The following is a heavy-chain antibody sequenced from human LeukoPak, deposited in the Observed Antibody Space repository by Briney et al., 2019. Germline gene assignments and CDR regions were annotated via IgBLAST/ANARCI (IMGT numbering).Heavy chain of an antibody. CDR2: IHNSGTT. J-gene: IGHJ5*02. CDR3: AREVMVGATTA. V-gene: IGHV4-61*02. Sequence: SETLSLTCTVSGASISSGSYYWSWIWQPAGKGLEWIGRIHNSGTTKYDPSLKSRVTISIDTSKNQFSLRLSSVTAADTAVYYCAREVMVGATTAWGQGTLVTVSS. D-gene: IGHD1-26*01. CDR1: GASISSGSYY.